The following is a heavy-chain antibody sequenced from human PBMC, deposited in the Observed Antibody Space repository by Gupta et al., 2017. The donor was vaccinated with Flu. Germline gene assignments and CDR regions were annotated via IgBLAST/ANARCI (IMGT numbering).Heavy chain of an antibody. CDR1: GFTFSNYA. Sequence: CAASGFTFSNYAMSWVRQAPGKGPEWVSAMSGSGISTYYADSVKGRFTISRDNSNNTLFLQLNSLRAEDTAVYYCTPSTPGSVTYWGQGTLVTVSS. CDR3: TPSTPGSVTY. J-gene: IGHJ4*02. CDR2: MSGSGIST. V-gene: IGHV3-23*01. D-gene: IGHD4-4*01.